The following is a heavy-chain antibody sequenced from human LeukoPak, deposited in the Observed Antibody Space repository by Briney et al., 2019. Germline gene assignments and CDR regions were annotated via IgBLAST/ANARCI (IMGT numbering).Heavy chain of an antibody. CDR1: GYSLTNYY. Sequence: ASVKVSCKASGYSLTNYYVHWVRQAPGQGLEWMGIINPSGGTTKYAQKFQGRVSITRDTSTSTVYMELSSLRSEDTAVYYCARGSESYIPFDPWGQGTLVTVSS. CDR2: INPSGGTT. V-gene: IGHV1-46*01. CDR3: ARGSESYIPFDP. D-gene: IGHD3-10*01. J-gene: IGHJ5*02.